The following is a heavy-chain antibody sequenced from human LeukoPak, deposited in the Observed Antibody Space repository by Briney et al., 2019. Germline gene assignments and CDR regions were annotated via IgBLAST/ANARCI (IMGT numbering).Heavy chain of an antibody. CDR2: IYYSGST. V-gene: IGHV4-59*01. CDR3: ARILVGANWFDP. Sequence: SETLSLTCTVSGGSISSYYWSWIRQPPGKGLEWIGYIYYSGSTNYNPSLKSRVTISVDTSKNQFSLKLSSVTAADTAVYYCARILVGANWFDPWGQGTLVTVSS. CDR1: GGSISSYY. D-gene: IGHD1-26*01. J-gene: IGHJ5*02.